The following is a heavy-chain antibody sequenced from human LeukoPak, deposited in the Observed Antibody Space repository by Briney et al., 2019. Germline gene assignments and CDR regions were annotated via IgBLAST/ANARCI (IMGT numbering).Heavy chain of an antibody. Sequence: PGGSLRLSCAASGFTFSSYEMNWVRQAPGKGLEWVSDISSSGTTIHCADSVKGRFTISRDNAKNSLYLQMSSLRAEDTAVYYCARGLDDGYSYGLDYWGQGTLVTVSS. D-gene: IGHD5-18*01. V-gene: IGHV3-48*03. CDR3: ARGLDDGYSYGLDY. CDR1: GFTFSSYE. CDR2: ISSSGTTI. J-gene: IGHJ4*02.